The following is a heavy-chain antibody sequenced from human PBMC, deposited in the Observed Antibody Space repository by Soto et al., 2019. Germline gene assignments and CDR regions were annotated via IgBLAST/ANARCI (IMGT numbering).Heavy chain of an antibody. CDR3: ARHQNLPSVPYSSGWNDY. CDR1: GYSFTSYW. D-gene: IGHD6-19*01. V-gene: IGHV5-51*01. J-gene: IGHJ4*02. Sequence: PGESLKISCKGSGYSFTSYWIGWVRQMPGKGLEWMGIIYPGDSDTRYSPSFQGQVTISADKSISTAYLQWSSLKASDTAMYYCARHQNLPSVPYSSGWNDYWGQGTLVTSPQ. CDR2: IYPGDSDT.